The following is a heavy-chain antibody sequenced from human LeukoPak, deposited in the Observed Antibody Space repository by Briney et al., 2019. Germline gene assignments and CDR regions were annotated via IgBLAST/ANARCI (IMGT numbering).Heavy chain of an antibody. D-gene: IGHD2-21*01. CDR3: VRGDWYFES. CDR1: GFNFSDSR. J-gene: IGHJ4*02. CDR2: INRGGTEK. V-gene: IGHV3-7*04. Sequence: GGSLRLSCATSGFNFSDSRMTWVRQAPGKGLQWVANINRGGTEKHFLDSVEGRFTISRDYAKKSLYLLMNSLRPQDTAVYFCVRGDWYFESWGQGTLVTVSS.